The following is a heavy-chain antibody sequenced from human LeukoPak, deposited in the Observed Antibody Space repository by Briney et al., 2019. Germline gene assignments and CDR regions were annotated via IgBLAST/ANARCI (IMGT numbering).Heavy chain of an antibody. Sequence: SETLSLTRTVSGGSISSYYWSWIRQSPGKGLEWIGYIYYSGSTNYSPSLKSRVTISVDSSKNQFSLKLSSVTAADTAVYYCAREGRDGYKFYYWGQGTLVTVSS. D-gene: IGHD5-24*01. CDR2: IYYSGST. CDR1: GGSISSYY. J-gene: IGHJ4*02. CDR3: AREGRDGYKFYY. V-gene: IGHV4-59*01.